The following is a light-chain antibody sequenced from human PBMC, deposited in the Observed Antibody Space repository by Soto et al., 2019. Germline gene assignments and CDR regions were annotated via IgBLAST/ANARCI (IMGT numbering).Light chain of an antibody. Sequence: QSVLTQPASVSGSPGQSITISCTGTSSDVGGYNYVSWYQQHPGKAPKLMIYDVTNRPSGVSNRFSGSKSGNTASLTISGLQAEDEADYYCSSSTGSSTRVFGGGTQLTVL. CDR3: SSSTGSSTRV. CDR1: SSDVGGYNY. J-gene: IGLJ3*02. V-gene: IGLV2-14*01. CDR2: DVT.